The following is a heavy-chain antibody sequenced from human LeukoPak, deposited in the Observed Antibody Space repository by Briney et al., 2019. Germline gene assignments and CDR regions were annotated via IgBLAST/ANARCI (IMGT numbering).Heavy chain of an antibody. J-gene: IGHJ4*02. CDR3: ARRLAVVTQEIDY. V-gene: IGHV4-38-2*02. D-gene: IGHD4-23*01. CDR2: IYHSGST. Sequence: SETLSLTCTVSDYSISSGYYWGWIRQPPGKGLEWIGSIYHSGSTHYNPSLKSRITISVDTSKNQFSLKLSSVTAADTAVYYCARRLAVVTQEIDYWGQGTLVTVSS. CDR1: DYSISSGYY.